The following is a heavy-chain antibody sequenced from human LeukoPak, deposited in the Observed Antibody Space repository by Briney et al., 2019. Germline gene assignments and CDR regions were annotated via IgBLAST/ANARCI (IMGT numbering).Heavy chain of an antibody. Sequence: SETLSLTCTVSGGSISSSSYYWGWIRQPPGKGLEWIGSIYYSGSTFYNPSLKSQVTISVDTSKNQFSLKLSSVTAADTAVYYCARQRGYCSGSNCYQCFDYWGQGTLVTLSS. V-gene: IGHV4-39*01. CDR3: ARQRGYCSGSNCYQCFDY. D-gene: IGHD2-15*01. J-gene: IGHJ4*02. CDR1: GGSISSSSYY. CDR2: IYYSGST.